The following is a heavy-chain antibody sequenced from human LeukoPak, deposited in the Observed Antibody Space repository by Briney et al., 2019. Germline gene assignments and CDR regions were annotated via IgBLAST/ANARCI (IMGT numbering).Heavy chain of an antibody. CDR3: AKDIGGLGPIPLYCGGDCFPWVGGMDV. Sequence: GGSLRLSCAASRFTFSSYAMSWVRQAPGKGLEWVSAISGSGGSTYYADSVKGRFTISRDNSKNTLYLQMNSLRAEDTAVYYCAKDIGGLGPIPLYCGGDCFPWVGGMDVWGQGTTVTVSS. V-gene: IGHV3-23*01. D-gene: IGHD2-21*02. CDR2: ISGSGGST. CDR1: RFTFSSYA. J-gene: IGHJ6*02.